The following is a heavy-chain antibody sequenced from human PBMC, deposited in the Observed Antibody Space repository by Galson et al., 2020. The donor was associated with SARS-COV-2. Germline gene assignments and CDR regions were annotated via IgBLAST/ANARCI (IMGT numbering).Heavy chain of an antibody. CDR2: ISYDGSNK. CDR3: AREQYYGSGSYYYYGMDV. CDR1: GFTFSSYG. V-gene: IGHV3-30*03. D-gene: IGHD3-10*01. Sequence: GESLKISCAASGFTFSSYGMHWVRQAPGKGLEWVAVISYDGSNKYYADSVKGRFTISRDNSKNTLYLQMNSLRAEDTAVYYCAREQYYGSGSYYYYGMDVWGQGTTVTVSS. J-gene: IGHJ6*02.